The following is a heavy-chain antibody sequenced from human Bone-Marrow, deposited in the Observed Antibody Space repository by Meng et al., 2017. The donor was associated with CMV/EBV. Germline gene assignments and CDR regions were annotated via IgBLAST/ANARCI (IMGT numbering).Heavy chain of an antibody. CDR1: GFTFNNYG. Sequence: LSLTCAASGFTFNNYGMHWVRQAPGKGLEWLSFIYYDGTNKYYADSVKGRFTISRDNSKNTLRLQMNSLRAEDTALYYCARVGGGPDWGQGTLVTVSS. J-gene: IGHJ4*02. D-gene: IGHD3-16*01. V-gene: IGHV3-33*01. CDR3: ARVGGGPD. CDR2: IYYDGTNK.